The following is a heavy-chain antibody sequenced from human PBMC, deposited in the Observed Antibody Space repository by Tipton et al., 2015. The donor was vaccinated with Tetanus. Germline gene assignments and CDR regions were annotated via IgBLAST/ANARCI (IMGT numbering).Heavy chain of an antibody. J-gene: IGHJ5*02. Sequence: SLRLSCEASGFSFEDYGMSWVRQVPGKGLEWVSGIKWNGESTAYADSVKGRFTISRDNARNSVSLHMNSLRAEDTALYHCARDLAVAFDRWGRGTLVTVSS. CDR2: IKWNGEST. CDR1: GFSFEDYG. D-gene: IGHD6-19*01. V-gene: IGHV3-20*01. CDR3: ARDLAVAFDR.